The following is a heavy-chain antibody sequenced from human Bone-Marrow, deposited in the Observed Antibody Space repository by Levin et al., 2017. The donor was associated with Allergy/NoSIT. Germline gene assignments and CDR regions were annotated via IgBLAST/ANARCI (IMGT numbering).Heavy chain of an antibody. D-gene: IGHD3-10*01. V-gene: IGHV4-59*01. Sequence: SQTLSLTCTVSGGSISSYYWSWIRQPPGKGLEWIGYIYYSGSTNYNPSLKSRVTISVDTSKNQFSLKLSSVTAADTAVYYCARDKGEWFGELFDLWGRGTLVTVSS. J-gene: IGHJ2*01. CDR2: IYYSGST. CDR3: ARDKGEWFGELFDL. CDR1: GGSISSYY.